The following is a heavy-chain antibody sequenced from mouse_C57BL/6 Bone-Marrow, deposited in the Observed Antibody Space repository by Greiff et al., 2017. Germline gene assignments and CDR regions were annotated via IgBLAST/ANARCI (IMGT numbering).Heavy chain of an antibody. CDR1: GYSFTGSY. D-gene: IGHD1-2*01. J-gene: IGHJ2*01. V-gene: IGHV1-43*01. Sequence: EVKLMESGPELVKPGASVKISCKASGYSFTGSYMPWVKQSSEKSLEWIGEINPSTGGTSYNQKFKGTATLTVDKSSSTAYMQLKSLTSEDAAVYYYARITTAGYWGQGTTLTVSS. CDR2: INPSTGGT. CDR3: ARITTAGY.